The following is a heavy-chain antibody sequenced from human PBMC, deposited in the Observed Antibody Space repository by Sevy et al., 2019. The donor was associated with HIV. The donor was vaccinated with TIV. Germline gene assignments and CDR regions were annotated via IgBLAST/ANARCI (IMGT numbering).Heavy chain of an antibody. CDR3: ARYSGSYIPLDY. CDR2: ISYDGSNK. V-gene: IGHV3-30*04. J-gene: IGHJ4*02. Sequence: GGSLRLSCAASGFTFSSYAMHWVRQAPGKGLEWVAVISYDGSNKHYADSVKGRFTISRDNAKNTLYLQMNSLRAEDTAVYYCARYSGSYIPLDYWGQGTLVTVSS. D-gene: IGHD1-26*01. CDR1: GFTFSSYA.